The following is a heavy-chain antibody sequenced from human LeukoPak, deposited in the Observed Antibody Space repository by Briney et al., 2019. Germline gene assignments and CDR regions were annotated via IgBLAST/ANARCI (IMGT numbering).Heavy chain of an antibody. CDR1: GFTFSSYG. J-gene: IGHJ3*02. CDR2: ISYDGSNK. CDR3: HPYYDSSGYSNAFDI. V-gene: IGHV3-30*03. D-gene: IGHD3-22*01. Sequence: GGSLRLSCAASGFTFSSYGMHWVRQAPGKGLERVAVISYDGSNKYYADSVKGRFTISRDNSKNTLYLQMNSLRAEDTAVYYCHPYYDSSGYSNAFDIWGQGTMVTVSS.